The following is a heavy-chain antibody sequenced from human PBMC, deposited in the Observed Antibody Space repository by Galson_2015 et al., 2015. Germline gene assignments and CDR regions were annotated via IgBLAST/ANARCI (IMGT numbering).Heavy chain of an antibody. V-gene: IGHV1-18*01. CDR3: VRSGSSSWSVDFDT. J-gene: IGHJ4*02. CDR1: GYVFTSYA. Sequence: SVKVSCKASGYVFTSYAITWVRQAPGRGLEWVGWVSPYNGRTNFAQKFQGRVTITTNTPTTTAYLQLRRLTSADTAVYYCVRSGSSSWSVDFDTWGQGALVTVSA. CDR2: VSPYNGRT. D-gene: IGHD6-13*01.